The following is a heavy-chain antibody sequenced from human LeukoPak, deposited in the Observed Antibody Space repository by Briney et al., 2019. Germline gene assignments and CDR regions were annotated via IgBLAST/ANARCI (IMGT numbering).Heavy chain of an antibody. Sequence: GGSLRLSCAASGFTFSSYWMHWVRQAPGKGLVWVSRINSDGSSTSYADSVKVRFTISRDNSNNTLYLQMNSLGGDDTAVYYCAKGGPGYSSSWYRTSLDYWGQGTLVTVSS. V-gene: IGHV3-74*01. J-gene: IGHJ4*02. CDR1: GFTFSSYW. CDR2: INSDGSST. CDR3: AKGGPGYSSSWYRTSLDY. D-gene: IGHD6-13*01.